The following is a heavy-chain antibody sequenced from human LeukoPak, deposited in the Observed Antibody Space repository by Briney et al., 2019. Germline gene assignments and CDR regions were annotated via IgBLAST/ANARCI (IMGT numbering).Heavy chain of an antibody. V-gene: IGHV3-30*02. CDR2: IRYDGSYK. J-gene: IGHJ4*02. CDR3: AKGRWLFCPDY. D-gene: IGHD3-9*01. Sequence: GGSLRLSCAASGFPFRSYAMHWVRQAPGKGLEWVAFIRYDGSYKYYGDSVKGRFTISRDTSKNTLYLQMNSLRAEDTALYYCAKGRWLFCPDYWGQGTLVTVSS. CDR1: GFPFRSYA.